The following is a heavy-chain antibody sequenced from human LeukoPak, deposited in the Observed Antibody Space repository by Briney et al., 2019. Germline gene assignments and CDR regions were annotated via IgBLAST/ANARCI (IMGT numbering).Heavy chain of an antibody. J-gene: IGHJ4*02. CDR1: GGSISSGDYY. D-gene: IGHD4-23*01. V-gene: IGHV4-30-4*01. CDR3: ARDQGSGGNWDYFDY. Sequence: SETLSLTCTVSGGSISSGDYYWSWIRQPPGKGLEWIGYIYYSGSTYYNPSLKSRVTISVDTSKNQFSLKLSSVTAADTAVYYCARDQGSGGNWDYFDYWGQGTLVTVSS. CDR2: IYYSGST.